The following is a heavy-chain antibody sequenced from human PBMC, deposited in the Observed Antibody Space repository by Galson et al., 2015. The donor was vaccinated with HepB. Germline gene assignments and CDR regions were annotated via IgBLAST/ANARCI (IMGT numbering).Heavy chain of an antibody. J-gene: IGHJ4*02. CDR3: ATTPDRIQLWPRA. CDR2: ISGSGGST. V-gene: IGHV3-23*01. Sequence: SLRLSCAASGFTFSSYAMSWVRQAPGKGLEWVSAISGSGGSTYYADSVKGRFTISRDNSKNTLYLQMNSLRAEDTAVYYCATTPDRIQLWPRAGGQGTLVTVSA. CDR1: GFTFSSYA. D-gene: IGHD5-18*01.